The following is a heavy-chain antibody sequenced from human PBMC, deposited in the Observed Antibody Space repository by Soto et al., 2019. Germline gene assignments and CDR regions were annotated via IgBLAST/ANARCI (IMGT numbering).Heavy chain of an antibody. Sequence: GGSLRLSCAVSGVTFSSYTMNWVRQAPGKGLEWVSGISGSGGSTYYADSVEGRFTISRDNFKNTVFLQINSLSADDTAVYYCVYDHSRSNIYYFDDWGQGTLVTVSS. V-gene: IGHV3-23*01. CDR1: GVTFSSYT. D-gene: IGHD6-13*01. CDR2: ISGSGGST. CDR3: VYDHSRSNIYYFDD. J-gene: IGHJ4*02.